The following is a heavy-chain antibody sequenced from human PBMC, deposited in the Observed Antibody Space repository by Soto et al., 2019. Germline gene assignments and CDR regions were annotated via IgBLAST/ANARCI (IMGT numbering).Heavy chain of an antibody. CDR1: GGTFSSYA. CDR3: ARGVGATRTGPYSYGMDV. J-gene: IGHJ6*02. V-gene: IGHV1-69*12. CDR2: IIPIFGTA. Sequence: QVQLVQSGAEVKKPGSSVKVSCKASGGTFSSYAISWVRQAPGQGLEWMGGIIPIFGTANYAQKFQVRVTITADESKSTAYMELSSLRSEDTAVYYCARGVGATRTGPYSYGMDVWGQGTTVTVSS. D-gene: IGHD1-26*01.